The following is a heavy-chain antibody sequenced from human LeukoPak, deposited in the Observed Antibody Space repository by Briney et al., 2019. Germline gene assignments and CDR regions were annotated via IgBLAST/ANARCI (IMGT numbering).Heavy chain of an antibody. V-gene: IGHV1-69*05. J-gene: IGHJ3*02. CDR3: ARDLIVEATTNAFDI. CDR2: IIPIFGTA. Sequence: SVKVSCKASGGTFSSYAISWVRQAPGQGLEWMGGIIPIFGTANYAQKFQGRVTITTDESTSTAYMELSSLRSEDTAVYYCARDLIVEATTNAFDIWGQGTMVTVSS. CDR1: GGTFSSYA. D-gene: IGHD1-26*01.